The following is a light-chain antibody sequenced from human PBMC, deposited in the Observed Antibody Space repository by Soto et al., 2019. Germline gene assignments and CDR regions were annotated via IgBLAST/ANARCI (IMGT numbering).Light chain of an antibody. J-gene: IGLJ2*01. CDR1: SRDVGCYNY. CDR2: EVS. CDR3: SSYISSSTFVV. V-gene: IGLV2-14*01. Sequence: QPVLTQPASVSGSPGQSITISCTGTSRDVGCYNYVSWHQQHPGKAPKVIITEVSNRPSGVSNRFSGSKSGNTAALTISGLQAEDEADYYCSSYISSSTFVVFGGGTKLTVL.